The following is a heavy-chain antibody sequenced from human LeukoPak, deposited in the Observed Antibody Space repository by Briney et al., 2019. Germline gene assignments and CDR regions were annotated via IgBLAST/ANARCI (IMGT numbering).Heavy chain of an antibody. CDR2: IYSTGSI. D-gene: IGHD3-10*01. J-gene: IGHJ5*02. CDR1: GGSISHYY. CDR3: ARGMDYGSGSYYWFDP. V-gene: IGHV4-59*01. Sequence: SETLSLTCTVSGGSISHYYWSWIRQPPGRGLEWVGYIYSTGSINYNPSLKGRATMSVDTSKNQFSLNLRSVTAADTAVYYCARGMDYGSGSYYWFDPWGQGTLVTVSS.